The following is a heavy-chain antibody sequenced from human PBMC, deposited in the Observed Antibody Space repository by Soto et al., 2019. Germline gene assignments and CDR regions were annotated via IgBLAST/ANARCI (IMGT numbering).Heavy chain of an antibody. CDR3: AKRTCRVASCYFDY. J-gene: IGHJ4*02. D-gene: IGHD3-22*01. V-gene: IGHV1-18*01. CDR2: ISAHNDNT. Sequence: QVQLVQSGAEVKKPGASVKVSCKASGYDFNSFGISWVRQAPGQGLEWMGWISAHNDNTFFARKFQGRVTMTTGTSTNTTYIELRSLRSDDTALYYCAKRTCRVASCYFDYWGQGTLVNFSS. CDR1: GYDFNSFG.